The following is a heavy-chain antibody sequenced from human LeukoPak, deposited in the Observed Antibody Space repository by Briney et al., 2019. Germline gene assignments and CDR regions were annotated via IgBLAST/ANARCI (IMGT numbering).Heavy chain of an antibody. CDR2: IYHSGST. V-gene: IGHV4-38-2*01. J-gene: IGHJ6*03. Sequence: PSETLSLTCAVSGYSISSGYYWGWIRQPPGKGLEWIGSIYHSGSTYYNPSLKSRVTISLDTSKNQFSLKLSSVTAADTAVYYCGRIVPATYYYYYYMDVWGKGTTVTVSS. CDR3: GRIVPATYYYYYYMDV. D-gene: IGHD2-2*01. CDR1: GYSISSGYY.